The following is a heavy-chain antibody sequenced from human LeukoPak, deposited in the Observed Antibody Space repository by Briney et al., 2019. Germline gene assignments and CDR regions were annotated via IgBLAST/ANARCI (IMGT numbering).Heavy chain of an antibody. V-gene: IGHV4-34*01. D-gene: IGHD3-3*02. CDR2: INHSGIT. Sequence: KPSETLSLTCAVYGGSLSGYYWSWIRQPPGKGLEWIGEINHSGITNYNPSLKSRVTISINTSKNQFSLKVTSVTAADTAVYYCAADLQAFAFDIWGQGTMVTVSS. CDR3: AADLQAFAFDI. CDR1: GGSLSGYY. J-gene: IGHJ3*02.